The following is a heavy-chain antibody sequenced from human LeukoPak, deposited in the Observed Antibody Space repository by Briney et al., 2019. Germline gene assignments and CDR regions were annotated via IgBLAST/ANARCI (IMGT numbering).Heavy chain of an antibody. CDR1: GGSFSGYY. V-gene: IGHV4-34*01. Sequence: PSETLSLTCAVYGGSFSGYYWSWIRQPPGKGLEWIGEINHSGSTNYNPSLKSRVTISVDTSKNQFSLKLSSVTAVDTAVYYCARGRYCSSTSCYFYYYYYMDVWGKGTTVTVSS. D-gene: IGHD2-2*01. CDR3: ARGRYCSSTSCYFYYYYYMDV. J-gene: IGHJ6*03. CDR2: INHSGST.